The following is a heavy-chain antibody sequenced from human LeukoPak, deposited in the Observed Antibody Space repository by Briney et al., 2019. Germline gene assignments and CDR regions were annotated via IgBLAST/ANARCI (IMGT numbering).Heavy chain of an antibody. V-gene: IGHV1-18*01. J-gene: IGHJ4*02. Sequence: ASVKVSCKTSGYSFTHYAISWVRQAPGQGLEWMGWISTYNGDTKYAQKLQGRFTMTSDTSTSTAYTELRSLTSDDTAVYYCARDPSNTSGWYIYFDFWGQGTLVTVSS. CDR3: ARDPSNTSGWYIYFDF. CDR1: GYSFTHYA. D-gene: IGHD6-19*01. CDR2: ISTYNGDT.